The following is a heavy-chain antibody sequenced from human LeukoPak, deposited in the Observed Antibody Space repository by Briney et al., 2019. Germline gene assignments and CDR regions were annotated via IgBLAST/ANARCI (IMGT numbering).Heavy chain of an antibody. CDR3: ARDAAGIDY. CDR1: GFTFSDYY. V-gene: IGHV3-11*04. J-gene: IGHJ4*02. CDR2: ISTSGSTI. Sequence: GESLKISCAASGFTFSDYYMTWIRQAPGKGLEWVSYISTSGSTIYYADSVKGRFTISRDNAKNSLYLQMNSLRAEDTAVYYCARDAAGIDYWGQGTLVTVSS. D-gene: IGHD6-13*01.